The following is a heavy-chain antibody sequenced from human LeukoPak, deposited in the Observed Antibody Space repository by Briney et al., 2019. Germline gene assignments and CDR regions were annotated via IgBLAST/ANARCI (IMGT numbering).Heavy chain of an antibody. J-gene: IGHJ6*03. CDR2: IIPIFGTA. D-gene: IGHD1-26*01. CDR3: ARVVRYSYYYYYMDV. V-gene: IGHV1-69*05. Sequence: SVKVSCKASGGTFSSYAISWVRQAPGQGLEWMGGIIPIFGTANYAQKFQGRVTITTDESTSTAHMELSSLRSEDTAVYYCARVVRYSYYYYYMDVWGKGTTVTVSS. CDR1: GGTFSSYA.